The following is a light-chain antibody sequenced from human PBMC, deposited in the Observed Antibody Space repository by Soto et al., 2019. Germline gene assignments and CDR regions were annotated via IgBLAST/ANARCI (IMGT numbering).Light chain of an antibody. V-gene: IGKV1-39*01. CDR1: QSISSY. J-gene: IGKJ4*01. Sequence: DIQMTQXPXSLSASVGDRVTITCRASQSISSYLHWYQQKPGKAPKLLIYAASSLQSGVPSRFSGSGSGTDFTLTISSLQPEDFATYYCQRSFSTPLTFGGGTKVEIK. CDR3: QRSFSTPLT. CDR2: AAS.